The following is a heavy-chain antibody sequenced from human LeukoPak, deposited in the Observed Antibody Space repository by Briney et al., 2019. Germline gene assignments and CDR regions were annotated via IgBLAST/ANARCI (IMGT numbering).Heavy chain of an antibody. V-gene: IGHV1-2*02. Sequence: GASVKVSCKASGYTFTGYYVHWVRQAPGQGLEWMGWINPNSGGTNNAQKFQGRVTMTRDTSISTAYMELSSLGYDDMAVYYCARIISYGGAEGFDIWGQGTMVTVSS. CDR3: ARIISYGGAEGFDI. J-gene: IGHJ3*02. D-gene: IGHD5-18*01. CDR1: GYTFTGYY. CDR2: INPNSGGT.